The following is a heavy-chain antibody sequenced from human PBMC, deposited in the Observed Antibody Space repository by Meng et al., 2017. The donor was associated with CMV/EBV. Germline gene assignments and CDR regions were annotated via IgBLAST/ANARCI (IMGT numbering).Heavy chain of an antibody. CDR3: ANRYSGYEDVWYFDY. D-gene: IGHD5-12*01. V-gene: IGHV3-30*02. CDR2: IRDDGSNT. CDR1: GFTLSSYG. J-gene: IGHJ4*02. Sequence: GESLKISCTMSGFTLSSYGMHWVRQAPGKGLEWVAFIRDDGSNTYHADSVKGRFTISRDNSKNTLYLQMNSLRTEDTADYYCANRYSGYEDVWYFDYWGQGTLVTVSS.